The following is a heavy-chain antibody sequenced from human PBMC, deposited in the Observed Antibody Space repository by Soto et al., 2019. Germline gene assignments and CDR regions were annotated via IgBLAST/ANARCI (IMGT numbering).Heavy chain of an antibody. D-gene: IGHD4-17*01. Sequence: QVQVVESGGGVVQPGRSLRLSCAASRFIFSTYAMHWVRQAPGKGLEWVAGISYDERNEYYADSVRGRFTISRDNPRNTLYLQMNSLRAEDTAVYYCARGSYGDYYYYYGMDVWGQGTTVTVSS. J-gene: IGHJ6*02. CDR3: ARGSYGDYYYYYGMDV. CDR1: RFIFSTYA. V-gene: IGHV3-30*04. CDR2: ISYDERNE.